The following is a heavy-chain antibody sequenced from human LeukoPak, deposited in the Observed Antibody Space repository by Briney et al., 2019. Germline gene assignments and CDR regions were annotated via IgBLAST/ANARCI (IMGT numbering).Heavy chain of an antibody. D-gene: IGHD2-15*01. Sequence: GASVKVSCKASGYTFTSYYMHWVRQAPGQGLEWMGIINPSGGSTSYAQKFQGRVTITADESTSTAYMELSSLRSEDTAVYYCAREGYCSGGSCYSEYFQHWGQGTLVTVSS. CDR2: INPSGGST. V-gene: IGHV1-46*01. J-gene: IGHJ1*01. CDR1: GYTFTSYY. CDR3: AREGYCSGGSCYSEYFQH.